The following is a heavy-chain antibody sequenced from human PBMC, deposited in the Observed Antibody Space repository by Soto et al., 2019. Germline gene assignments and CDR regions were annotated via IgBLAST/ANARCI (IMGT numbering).Heavy chain of an antibody. CDR2: IYYSGST. J-gene: IGHJ6*02. CDR3: ARRTAARVFYYYGMDV. V-gene: IGHV4-39*01. D-gene: IGHD6-6*01. Sequence: PSETLSLTCTVSGGSISSSSYYWGWIRQPTVTGLEWIGSIYYSGSTYYNPTLKSRVTISVDTSKNQFSLKLSSVTAADTAVYYCARRTAARVFYYYGMDVWGQATTVTVSS. CDR1: GGSISSSSYY.